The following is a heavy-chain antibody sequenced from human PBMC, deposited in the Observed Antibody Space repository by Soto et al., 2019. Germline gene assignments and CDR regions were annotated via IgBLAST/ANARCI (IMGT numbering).Heavy chain of an antibody. J-gene: IGHJ4*02. CDR1: GGTFSSYA. V-gene: IGHV1-69*06. CDR2: IIPIFGTA. D-gene: IGHD5-18*01. Sequence: ASVKVSCKASGGTFSSYAISWVRQAPGQGLEWMGGIIPIFGTANYAQKFQGRVTITADKSTSTAYMELSSLRSEDTAVYYCARDRGYSYGTFDYWGQGTLVTVSS. CDR3: ARDRGYSYGTFDY.